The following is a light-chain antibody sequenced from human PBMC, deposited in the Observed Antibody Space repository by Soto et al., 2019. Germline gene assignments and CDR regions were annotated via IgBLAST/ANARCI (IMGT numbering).Light chain of an antibody. CDR2: EVS. Sequence: QSALIQPASVSGSPGQSITISWTGTSSDVGSYNFVSWYQQHPGKAPKLIIYEVSERPSGVSNVFSGSKSGNTASLTISGLQAEDEGDYYCCSYAGRSTWVFGGGTKVTVL. V-gene: IGLV2-23*02. CDR1: SSDVGSYNF. CDR3: CSYAGRSTWV. J-gene: IGLJ3*02.